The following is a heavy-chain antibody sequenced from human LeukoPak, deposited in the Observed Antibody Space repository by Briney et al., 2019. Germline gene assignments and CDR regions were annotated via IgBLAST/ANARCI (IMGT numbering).Heavy chain of an antibody. J-gene: IGHJ4*02. CDR3: ARGGDYDFWSGYYREIDY. Sequence: GASVEVSCKASGYTFTSYDINWVRQATGQGLEWMGWMNPNSGNTGYAQKFQGRVTMTRNTSISTAYMELSSLRSEDTAVYYCARGGDYDFWSGYYREIDYWGQGTLVTVSS. CDR2: MNPNSGNT. D-gene: IGHD3-3*01. V-gene: IGHV1-8*01. CDR1: GYTFTSYD.